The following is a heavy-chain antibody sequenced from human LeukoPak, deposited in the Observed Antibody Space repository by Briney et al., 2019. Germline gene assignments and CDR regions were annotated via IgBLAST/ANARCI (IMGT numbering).Heavy chain of an antibody. CDR3: ARDTTQYYYDSSGYSSYFDY. D-gene: IGHD3-22*01. CDR2: ISYDGSNK. V-gene: IGHV3-30-3*01. J-gene: IGHJ4*02. CDR1: GFTFSNYA. Sequence: PGGSLRLSCAASGFTFSNYAMHWVRQAPGRGLEWVAVISYDGSNKYYADSVKGRFTISRDNSKNTLYLQMNSLRAEDTAVYYCARDTTQYYYDSSGYSSYFDYWGQGTLVTVSS.